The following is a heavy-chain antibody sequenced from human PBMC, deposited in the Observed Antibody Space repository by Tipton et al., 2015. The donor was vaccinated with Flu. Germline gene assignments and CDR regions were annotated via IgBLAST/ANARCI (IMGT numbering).Heavy chain of an antibody. CDR1: GFIVTSDY. CDR3: AKRYCSGTTCYMPDALAI. D-gene: IGHD2-2*01. CDR2: IYSGDSA. Sequence: SLRLSCAASGFIVTSDYMTWVRQAPGKGLEWVSVIYSGDSASYADSVRGRFTISRDRSKNTLYLQMNDLRVEDTAVYYCAKRYCSGTTCYMPDALAIWGQGTRVTVSS. V-gene: IGHV3-53*01. J-gene: IGHJ3*02.